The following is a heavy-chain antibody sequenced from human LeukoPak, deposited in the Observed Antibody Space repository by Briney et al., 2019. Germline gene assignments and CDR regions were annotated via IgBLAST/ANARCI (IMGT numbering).Heavy chain of an antibody. J-gene: IGHJ5*02. V-gene: IGHV5-51*01. Sequence: GESLKISCKGSGYIFISYLIGWVRQMPGKGLGWMGIIYSGDSDTRYSPSFQGQVTISADKSISTAYLQWSSLTASDTAMYYCAKGLTGYSSGWLNWFDPWGQGTLVTVSS. CDR1: GYIFISYL. D-gene: IGHD6-19*01. CDR2: IYSGDSDT. CDR3: AKGLTGYSSGWLNWFDP.